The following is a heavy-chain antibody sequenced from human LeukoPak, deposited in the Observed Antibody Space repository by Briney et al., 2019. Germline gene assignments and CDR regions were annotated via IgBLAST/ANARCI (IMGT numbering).Heavy chain of an antibody. V-gene: IGHV3-7*03. J-gene: IGHJ3*01. CDR2: INSDGSEG. CDR1: GFTFSGFW. Sequence: GGSLRLSCAVSGFTFSGFWMSWSRQAPGKGREWVASINSDGSEGYYADVVKGRFTISRDNAKNSLYLQINSLRAEDTAVYYCARSSYSSSSSVWGQGTMVTVSS. CDR3: ARSSYSSSSSV. D-gene: IGHD6-6*01.